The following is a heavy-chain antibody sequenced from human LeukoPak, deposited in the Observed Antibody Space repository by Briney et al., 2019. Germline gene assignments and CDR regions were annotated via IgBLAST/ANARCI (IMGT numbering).Heavy chain of an antibody. D-gene: IGHD3-22*01. J-gene: IGHJ4*02. CDR1: GLTFSSYA. V-gene: IGHV3-23*01. Sequence: PEGSLRLSCAASGLTFSSYAMTWVRQAPGKGLEWVSTISGSGGSTYYADSVKGQFTISRDNSKNTLYLQMNSLRAEDTAVYYCAKGDSSGYYSSFDYWGQGTLVTVSS. CDR2: ISGSGGST. CDR3: AKGDSSGYYSSFDY.